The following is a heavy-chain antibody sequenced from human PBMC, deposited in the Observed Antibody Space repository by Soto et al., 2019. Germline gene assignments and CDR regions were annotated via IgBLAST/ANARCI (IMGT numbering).Heavy chain of an antibody. J-gene: IGHJ4*02. CDR1: GFTFEDYA. V-gene: IGHV3-9*01. CDR2: ISWNSGKI. CDR3: AKMVTWDSSGYYQGGFDC. Sequence: EMHLVESGGGLVQPGRSLTISCAASGFTFEDYAMHWVRQAPGKGLEWVSGISWNSGKIIYADSVKGRFTISRHNAKNSLYLQINSLTPEDTGLYYCAKMVTWDSSGYYQGGFDCWGQGTLVTVSS. D-gene: IGHD3-22*01.